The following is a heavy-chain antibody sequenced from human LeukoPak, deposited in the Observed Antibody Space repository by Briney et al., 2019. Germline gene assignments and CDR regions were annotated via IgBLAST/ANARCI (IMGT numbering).Heavy chain of an antibody. CDR2: MNPNSGGT. Sequence: ASETVSCKGSGYTCTVNYMHWVRHAPRQGLEWVGRMNPNSGGTNYAQKFQGRVTMIRDTSISTAYMQLMRLLSDDTLVYYFARDLVYDDSSGYYDYWGQGTLVTVS. J-gene: IGHJ4*02. CDR3: ARDLVYDDSSGYYDY. V-gene: IGHV1-2*05. CDR1: GYTCTVNY. D-gene: IGHD3-22*01.